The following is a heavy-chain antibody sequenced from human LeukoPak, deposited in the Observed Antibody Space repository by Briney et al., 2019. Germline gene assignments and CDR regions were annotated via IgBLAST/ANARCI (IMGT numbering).Heavy chain of an antibody. J-gene: IGHJ1*01. CDR2: MNPNSGNT. CDR1: GYTFTSYD. Sequence: GASVKVSCKASGYTFTSYDINWVRQATGQGLEWMGWMNPNSGNTGYAQKFQGRVTMTRNTSISTAYMELSSLRSEDTAVYYCAINDNSRRYFQYWGQGTLVTVSS. V-gene: IGHV1-8*01. D-gene: IGHD1-26*01. CDR3: AINDNSRRYFQY.